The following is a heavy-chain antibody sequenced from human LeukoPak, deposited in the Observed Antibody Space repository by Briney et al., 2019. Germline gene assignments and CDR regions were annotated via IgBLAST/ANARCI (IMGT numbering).Heavy chain of an antibody. CDR2: LNQDGSER. CDR3: ARPRGQHFGFHDS. J-gene: IGHJ4*02. V-gene: IGHV3-7*01. CDR1: GFALSPFW. D-gene: IGHD2-21*01. Sequence: PGGSLRLSCAASGFALSPFWMTWVRQAPGKGLEWVANLNQDGSERYYVDSVKGRFTISRDNAKNSLYLQMNSLRAEDTAVYYCARPRGQHFGFHDSWGQGTLVTVSS.